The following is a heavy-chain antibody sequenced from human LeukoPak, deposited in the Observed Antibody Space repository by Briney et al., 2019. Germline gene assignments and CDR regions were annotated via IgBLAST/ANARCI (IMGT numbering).Heavy chain of an antibody. CDR1: GYTFTGYY. J-gene: IGHJ4*02. Sequence: GASVKVSCKASGYTFTGYYMHWVRQAPGQGLEWMGWINPNSGGTNYAQKFQGRVTMTRDTSISTAYMELSRLRSDDTAVYYCARGGGSITFGGVIVIQNGGGSHFDYWGQGTLVTVSS. CDR3: ARGGGSITFGGVIVIQNGGGSHFDY. CDR2: INPNSGGT. V-gene: IGHV1-2*02. D-gene: IGHD3-16*02.